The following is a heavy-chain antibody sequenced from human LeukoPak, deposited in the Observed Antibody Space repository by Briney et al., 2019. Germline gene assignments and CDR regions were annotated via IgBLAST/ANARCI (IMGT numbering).Heavy chain of an antibody. J-gene: IGHJ4*02. Sequence: SETLSLTCTVSGGSISSGDYYWSWIRQHPGKGLEWIGNIYYSGSTYYNPSLKSRVTISVDTSKSQFSLKLSSVTAADTAVYYCAREGYDSSYYYYLDYWGQGTLVTVSS. V-gene: IGHV4-31*03. CDR2: IYYSGST. D-gene: IGHD3-22*01. CDR1: GGSISSGDYY. CDR3: AREGYDSSYYYYLDY.